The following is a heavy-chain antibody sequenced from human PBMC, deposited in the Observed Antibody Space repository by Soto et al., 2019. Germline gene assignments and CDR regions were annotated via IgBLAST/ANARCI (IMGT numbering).Heavy chain of an antibody. CDR3: ARIRTTYHDILTGYHYPFDY. V-gene: IGHV2-26*01. J-gene: IGHJ4*02. Sequence: QVTLKESGPVLVKPTETLTLTCTVSGFSLSNARMGVSWIRQPPGKALEWLAHIFSNDEKSYSTSLKSRLTISKDTSKSQVVLTMTNMDPVDTATYYCARIRTTYHDILTGYHYPFDYWGQGTLVTVSS. CDR1: GFSLSNARMG. CDR2: IFSNDEK. D-gene: IGHD3-9*01.